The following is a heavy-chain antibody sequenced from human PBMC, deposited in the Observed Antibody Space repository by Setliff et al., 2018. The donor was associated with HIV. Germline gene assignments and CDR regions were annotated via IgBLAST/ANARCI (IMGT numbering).Heavy chain of an antibody. J-gene: IGHJ4*02. CDR2: ISSHIGKNT. Sequence: GGSLRLSCAASGFSFSTYGMSWVRQAPGKGLEWVSYISSHIGKNTNYADSVRGRFTISRDNAKNSLYLQMSSLRVDDTAVYYCARISSAWYLVDYWGQGTLVTVSS. CDR3: ARISSAWYLVDY. CDR1: GFSFSTYG. V-gene: IGHV3-48*03. D-gene: IGHD6-13*01.